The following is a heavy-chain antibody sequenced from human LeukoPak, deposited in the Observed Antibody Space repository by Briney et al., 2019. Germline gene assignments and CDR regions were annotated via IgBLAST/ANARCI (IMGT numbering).Heavy chain of an antibody. Sequence: PGGSLRLSCAASGFTFSSYSMNWVRRAPGKGLEWVSSISSSSSYIYYADSVKGRFTISRDNAKNSLYLQMNSLRAEDTAVYYCATSGGSSWYKPAAHYDAFDIWGQGTMVTVSS. CDR3: ATSGGSSWYKPAAHYDAFDI. J-gene: IGHJ3*02. V-gene: IGHV3-21*01. CDR2: ISSSSSYI. CDR1: GFTFSSYS. D-gene: IGHD6-13*01.